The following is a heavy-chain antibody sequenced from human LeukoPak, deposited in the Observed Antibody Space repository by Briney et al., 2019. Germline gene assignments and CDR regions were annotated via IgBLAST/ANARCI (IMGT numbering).Heavy chain of an antibody. CDR3: ARDGEYSYGYGFGY. J-gene: IGHJ4*02. CDR2: IYGGDGT. D-gene: IGHD5-12*01. V-gene: IGHV3-66*01. CDR1: GFTIRNLY. Sequence: GGSLRLSCVASGFTIRNLYMSWVRQAPGKGLEWASVIYGGDGTYYGDSVKGRFTISRDTFKNTVYLQMNSLRVEDTAMYFCARDGEYSYGYGFGYWGQGILVTVSS.